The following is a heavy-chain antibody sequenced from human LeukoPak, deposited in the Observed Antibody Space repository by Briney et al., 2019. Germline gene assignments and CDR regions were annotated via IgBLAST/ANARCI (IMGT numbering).Heavy chain of an antibody. CDR1: GYTFTGYY. CDR3: ARDSEVAGYAHGY. V-gene: IGHV1-2*02. Sequence: ASVKVSCKASGYTFTGYYVHWVRQAPGQGLEWMGWINPNSGGTNYAQKFQGRVTMTRDTSISTAYMELSRLRSDDTAVYYCARDSEVAGYAHGYWGQGTLVTVSS. D-gene: IGHD6-19*01. CDR2: INPNSGGT. J-gene: IGHJ4*02.